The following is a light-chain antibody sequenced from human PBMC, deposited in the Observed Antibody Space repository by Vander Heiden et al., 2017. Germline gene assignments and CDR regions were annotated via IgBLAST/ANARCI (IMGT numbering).Light chain of an antibody. CDR1: SNDVGGYNY. J-gene: IGLJ2*01. CDR3: SSYTGSNNLI. CDR2: EVS. Sequence: QSPRTQPPPASGSPGQPVTISCTGTSNDVGGYNYVSWYQHQPGKAPKLMIYEVSKRPSGVPDRFSGSKSGNTASLTVSGLQAEDEADYYCSSYTGSNNLIFGGGTKLTVL. V-gene: IGLV2-8*01.